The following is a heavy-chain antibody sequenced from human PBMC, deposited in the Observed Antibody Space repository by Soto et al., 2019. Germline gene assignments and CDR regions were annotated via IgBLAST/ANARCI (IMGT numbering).Heavy chain of an antibody. J-gene: IGHJ4*02. Sequence: PGGSLRLSCAASGFTFSSYGMHWVRKAPGKGLEWVAVISYVGSNKYYADSVKGRFTISRDNSKNTLYLQMNSLRAEDTAVYYCAKDISGLWLGFYFDFWGQGTLVTVSS. CDR2: ISYVGSNK. D-gene: IGHD5-18*01. CDR3: AKDISGLWLGFYFDF. V-gene: IGHV3-30*18. CDR1: GFTFSSYG.